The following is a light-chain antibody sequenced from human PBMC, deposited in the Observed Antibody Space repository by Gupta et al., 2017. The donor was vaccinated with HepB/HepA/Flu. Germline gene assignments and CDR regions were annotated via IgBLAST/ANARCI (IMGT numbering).Light chain of an antibody. CDR3: QRYSSSPTLT. CDR2: GAS. CDR1: QSVSSSY. V-gene: IGKV3-20*01. J-gene: IGKJ4*01. Sequence: EIVLTQSPATLSLSPGERATLSCRASQSVSSSYLAWYQQKTGQAPRLLIYGASSRATGLPGRFSGSGSGTDFTLIISRLEPEDVAVYYCQRYSSSPTLTFGGGTKVEIK.